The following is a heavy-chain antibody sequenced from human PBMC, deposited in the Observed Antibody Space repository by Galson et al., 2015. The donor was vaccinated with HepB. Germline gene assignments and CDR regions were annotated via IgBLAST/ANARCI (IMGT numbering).Heavy chain of an antibody. Sequence: SLRLSCAASGFTFSNYAMSWVRQAPGKRLEWVSAIGGGGSTIYYADSVKGRFTISRDNAKNSLYLQMNSLRDEDTAVYYCARAAPDRPQIAAGTTTPPGWGQGTLVTVSS. CDR3: ARAAPDRPQIAAGTTTPPG. D-gene: IGHD6-13*01. J-gene: IGHJ4*02. CDR1: GFTFSNYA. CDR2: IGGGGSTI. V-gene: IGHV3-48*02.